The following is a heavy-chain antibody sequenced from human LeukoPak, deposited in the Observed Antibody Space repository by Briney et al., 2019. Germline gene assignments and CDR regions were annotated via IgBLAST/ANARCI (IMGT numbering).Heavy chain of an antibody. D-gene: IGHD6-19*01. J-gene: IGHJ4*02. CDR3: ASHSGWYIDY. Sequence: SETLSLTCTVSGGSISSSSYYWGWIRRPPGKGLEWIGSIYYSGSTYYNPSLKSRVTISVDTSKNQFSLKLSSVTAADTAVYYCASHSGWYIDYWGQGTLVTVSS. V-gene: IGHV4-39*01. CDR1: GGSISSSSYY. CDR2: IYYSGST.